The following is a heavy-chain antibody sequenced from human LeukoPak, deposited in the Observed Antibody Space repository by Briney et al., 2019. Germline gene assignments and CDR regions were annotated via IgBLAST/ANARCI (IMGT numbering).Heavy chain of an antibody. CDR3: ARPRDDSTGYYLGY. CDR2: IYYTGTT. CDR1: GVSIRGSSYY. J-gene: IGHJ4*02. D-gene: IGHD3-22*01. V-gene: IGHV4-39*02. Sequence: SETLSLTCTVSGVSIRGSSYYWGWIRQPPGKGLEWIGNIYYTGTTYYNPSLKSRVTISVDTSKNHFSLRLRSVTAADTAVYFCARPRDDSTGYYLGYWGQGTLVTVSS.